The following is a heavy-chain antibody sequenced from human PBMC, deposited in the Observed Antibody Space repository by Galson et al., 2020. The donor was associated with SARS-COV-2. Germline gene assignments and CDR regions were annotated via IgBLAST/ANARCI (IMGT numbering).Heavy chain of an antibody. CDR1: RTSISSGSYS. CDR3: ARLHYGEYAPEAFDI. Sequence: SETLSLTCAVSRTSISSGSYSWNWIRQPPGKGLAWLGYISHSGGTYYNPSLKSRVTISGDRSKNQFSLRLSSVTAADTAVYYCARLHYGEYAPEAFDIWGPGTRVTVAS. CDR2: ISHSGGT. J-gene: IGHJ3*02. V-gene: IGHV4-30-2*01. D-gene: IGHD4-17*01.